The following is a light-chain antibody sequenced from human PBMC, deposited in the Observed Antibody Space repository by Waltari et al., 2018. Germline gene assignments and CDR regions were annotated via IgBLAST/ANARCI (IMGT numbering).Light chain of an antibody. J-gene: IGKJ5*01. CDR1: QGIGGW. CDR3: QQTDRFPLT. CDR2: TAS. Sequence: DIQMTQSPSSVSASVGDRVTVTCRASQGIGGWLAWYQQKPGKVPKLLIYTASSLESGVPSRFSGSGSGTDCSLTISSLQPEDFATYYCQQTDRFPLTFGQGTRLEIK. V-gene: IGKV1-12*01.